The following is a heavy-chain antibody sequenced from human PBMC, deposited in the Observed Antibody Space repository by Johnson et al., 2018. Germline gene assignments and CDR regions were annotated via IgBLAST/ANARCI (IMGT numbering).Heavy chain of an antibody. CDR2: IIPIFGTA. CDR3: AGDHRGSGYYRDYYYGMDV. D-gene: IGHD3-22*01. Sequence: QVQLVESGAEVKKPGASVKVSCKASGGTFSSYAISWVRQAPGQGLEWMGGIIPIFGTANYAQKFQGRVTITADESTSTAYMELSSLRSEDTAVYYCAGDHRGSGYYRDYYYGMDVWGQGTTVTVSS. J-gene: IGHJ6*02. CDR1: GGTFSSYA. V-gene: IGHV1-69*01.